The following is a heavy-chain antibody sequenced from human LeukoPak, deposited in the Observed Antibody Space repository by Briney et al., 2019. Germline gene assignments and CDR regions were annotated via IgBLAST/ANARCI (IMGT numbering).Heavy chain of an antibody. Sequence: PSETLSLTCTVSGGSISSYYWSWIRQPPGKGLERIGYIYYSGSTNYNPSLKSRVTISVDTSKNQFSLKLSSVTAADTAVYYCARGVYDYVWGSYRFDYWGQGTLVTVSS. CDR2: IYYSGST. CDR1: GGSISSYY. CDR3: ARGVYDYVWGSYRFDY. D-gene: IGHD3-16*02. J-gene: IGHJ4*02. V-gene: IGHV4-59*01.